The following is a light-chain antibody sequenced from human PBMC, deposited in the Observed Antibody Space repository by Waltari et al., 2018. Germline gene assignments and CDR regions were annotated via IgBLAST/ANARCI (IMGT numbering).Light chain of an antibody. V-gene: IGLV2-14*01. J-gene: IGLJ1*01. CDR3: SSYTNRATLRV. Sequence: QSALAQPASVSGSPGQSIAISCTGTSSDIGNYNYVSWYQQHPGKAPKLILYEVSDRPSWVSRRYSGSKSGNNATLTISGLQADDEADYYCSSYTNRATLRVFGTGTKVTVL. CDR1: SSDIGNYNY. CDR2: EVS.